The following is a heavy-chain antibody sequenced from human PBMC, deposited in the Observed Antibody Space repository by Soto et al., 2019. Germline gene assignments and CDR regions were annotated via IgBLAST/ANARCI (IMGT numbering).Heavy chain of an antibody. CDR1: GGTFSSYA. J-gene: IGHJ4*02. CDR2: IIPIFGTA. Sequence: GASVKVSCKASGGTFSSYAISWVRQAPGQGLEWMGGIIPIFGTANYAQKFQGRVTITADESTSTAYMELSSLRSEDTAVYYCARVRVPYYYDSSGPILGWGQGTLVTVSS. D-gene: IGHD3-22*01. V-gene: IGHV1-69*13. CDR3: ARVRVPYYYDSSGPILG.